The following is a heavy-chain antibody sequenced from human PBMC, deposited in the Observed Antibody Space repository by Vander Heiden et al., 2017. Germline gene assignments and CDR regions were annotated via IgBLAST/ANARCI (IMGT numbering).Heavy chain of an antibody. CDR2: IYYIAKT. Sequence: HVQLQESGPVLVQPSETLSPTCTVSGDSLSTYYWSWIRQSPGKGLEWIGYIYYIAKTKYNPSLASRVAISADTSKNQFSLMLTSVTAADTAVYYCARPKTRGSFDALDIWGQGTQVTVSS. V-gene: IGHV4-59*01. CDR3: ARPKTRGSFDALDI. CDR1: GDSLSTYY. J-gene: IGHJ3*02. D-gene: IGHD3-10*01.